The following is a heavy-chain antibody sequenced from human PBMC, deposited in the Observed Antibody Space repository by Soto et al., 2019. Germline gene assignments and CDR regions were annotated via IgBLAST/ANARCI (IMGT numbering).Heavy chain of an antibody. D-gene: IGHD2-2*02. CDR3: AMEYCSSTSCYRDY. CDR1: GYTFTGHY. CDR2: INPNSGAT. V-gene: IGHV1-2*04. J-gene: IGHJ4*02. Sequence: ASVKVSCKASGYTFTGHYIHWVRQAPGQGLEWMGWINPNSGATKYAQKFQGWATMTRDTSTTTAYMELSRLRSDDTAMYYCAMEYCSSTSCYRDYWGQGTLVTVSS.